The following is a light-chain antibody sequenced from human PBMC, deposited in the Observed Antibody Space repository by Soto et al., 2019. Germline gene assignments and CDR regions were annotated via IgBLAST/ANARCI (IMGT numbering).Light chain of an antibody. CDR3: QQYNDAPWT. Sequence: DIQMTQSPSSLSASVGDRVTITCRASQGISTYLAWYQQKPGKVPKLLIYAASTLQSGVPSRFSGSGSGTDFNLTISSLQPEDVATYYCQQYNDAPWTFGPGTKVEIK. J-gene: IGKJ1*01. CDR1: QGISTY. V-gene: IGKV1-27*01. CDR2: AAS.